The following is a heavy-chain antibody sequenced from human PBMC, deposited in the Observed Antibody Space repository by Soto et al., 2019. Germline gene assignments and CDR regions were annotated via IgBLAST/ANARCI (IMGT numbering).Heavy chain of an antibody. V-gene: IGHV5-51*01. J-gene: IGHJ5*02. D-gene: IGHD2-15*01. CDR2: IYPGDSDT. Sequence: GESLKISCKGSGYSFTSYWIGWVRQMPGKGLEWMGIIYPGDSDTRYSPSFQGQVTISADKSISTAYLQWSSLKASDTAMYYCALAQGDCSGGSCYSPWLDPWGQGPLVTGST. CDR3: ALAQGDCSGGSCYSPWLDP. CDR1: GYSFTSYW.